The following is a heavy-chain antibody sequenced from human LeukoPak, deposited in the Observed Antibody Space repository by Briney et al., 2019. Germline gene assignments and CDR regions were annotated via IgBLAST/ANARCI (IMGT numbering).Heavy chain of an antibody. V-gene: IGHV3-30*02. Sequence: GGSLRLSCAASGFTFISYGMHWVRQAPGKGLEWVAFIRYDGSNKYYADSVKGRFTISRDNSKNTLYLQMKSLRPEDTAVYYCAKDSKRWKTYYYEAGSYYFDYWGQGTRVTVSS. D-gene: IGHD3-10*01. CDR2: IRYDGSNK. CDR3: AKDSKRWKTYYYEAGSYYFDY. J-gene: IGHJ4*02. CDR1: GFTFISYG.